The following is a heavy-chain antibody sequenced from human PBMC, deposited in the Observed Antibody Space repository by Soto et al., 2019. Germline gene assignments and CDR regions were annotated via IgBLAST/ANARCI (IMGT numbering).Heavy chain of an antibody. D-gene: IGHD2-15*01. Sequence: GXSVKVCCXASGDTFSSYAIRLVRQAPGQGLECMGGIIPIFGTANYAQKFQGRVTITADESTSTAYMELSSLRSEDTAVYYCARDEGGKPHYFDYWGQGTLVTVSS. V-gene: IGHV1-69*13. CDR1: GDTFSSYA. CDR3: ARDEGGKPHYFDY. J-gene: IGHJ4*02. CDR2: IIPIFGTA.